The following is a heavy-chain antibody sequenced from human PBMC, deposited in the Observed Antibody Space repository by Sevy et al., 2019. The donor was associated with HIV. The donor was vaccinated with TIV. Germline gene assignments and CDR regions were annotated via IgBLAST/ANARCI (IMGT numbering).Heavy chain of an antibody. CDR2: INQGGGEK. J-gene: IGHJ5*02. CDR1: GFTFSAYW. Sequence: GGSLRLSCAASGFTFSAYWMHWVRQAPGKGLEWVANINQGGGEKYYVDSVKGRFTISRDNAKNSLFLQMNSLRAEDTAVYYCARALAAAASSWGQGALVTVSS. D-gene: IGHD6-13*01. CDR3: ARALAAAASS. V-gene: IGHV3-7*01.